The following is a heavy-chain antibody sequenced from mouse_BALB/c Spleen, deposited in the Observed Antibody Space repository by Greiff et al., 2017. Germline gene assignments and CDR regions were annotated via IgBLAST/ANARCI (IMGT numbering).Heavy chain of an antibody. CDR2: ISDGGSYT. V-gene: IGHV5-4*02. J-gene: IGHJ4*01. Sequence: LMESGGGLVKPGGSLKLSCAASGFTFSDYYMYWVRQTPEKRLEWVATISDGGSYTYYPDSVKGRFTISRDNAKNNLYLQMSSLKSEDTAMYYCARGSYEDAMDYWGQGTSVTVSS. CDR1: GFTFSDYY. CDR3: ARGSYEDAMDY. D-gene: IGHD1-1*01.